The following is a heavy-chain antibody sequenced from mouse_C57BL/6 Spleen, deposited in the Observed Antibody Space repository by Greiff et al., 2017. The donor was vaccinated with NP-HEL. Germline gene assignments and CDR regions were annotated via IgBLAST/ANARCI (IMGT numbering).Heavy chain of an antibody. CDR2: IYPGDGAT. V-gene: IGHV1-80*01. CDR3: ARSDYGSSYEAMDY. D-gene: IGHD1-1*01. J-gene: IGHJ4*01. Sequence: QVQLKESGAELVKPGASVKISCKASGYAFSSYWMNWVKQRPGKGLEWLGQIYPGDGATNYNGKFKGKATLTADKSSRTAYMQLSSLTSVDSAVYFCARSDYGSSYEAMDYWGQGTSVTVSS. CDR1: GYAFSSYW.